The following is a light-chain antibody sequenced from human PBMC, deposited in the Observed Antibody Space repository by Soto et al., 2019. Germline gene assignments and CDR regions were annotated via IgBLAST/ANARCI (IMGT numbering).Light chain of an antibody. CDR2: DAS. CDR3: LQFDKLPNT. CDR1: QDISKF. V-gene: IGKV1-33*01. J-gene: IGKJ1*01. Sequence: DVQMTQSPPSLSASVGDRVTITCQASQDISKFLNWYQQKPGKAPNLLIYDASNLETGVPSRFSATGSGTDFTFTVNSLQPEDFATYYCLQFDKLPNTFGHGTKVEIK.